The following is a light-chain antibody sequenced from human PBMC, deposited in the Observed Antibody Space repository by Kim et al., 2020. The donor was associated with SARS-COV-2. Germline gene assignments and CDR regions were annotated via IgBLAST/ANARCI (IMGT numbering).Light chain of an antibody. J-gene: IGKJ4*01. Sequence: VSPGERATLSCRASQSVSSNLAWYQQKPGQAPRLLVYGASTRATGIPARFSGSGSGTEFTLTISSLQSEDFAVYYCQQYNNWPLTFGGGTKVDIK. CDR1: QSVSSN. CDR2: GAS. CDR3: QQYNNWPLT. V-gene: IGKV3-15*01.